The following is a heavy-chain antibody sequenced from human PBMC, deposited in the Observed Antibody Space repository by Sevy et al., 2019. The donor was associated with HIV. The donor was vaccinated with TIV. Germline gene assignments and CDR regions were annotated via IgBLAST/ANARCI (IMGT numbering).Heavy chain of an antibody. V-gene: IGHV3-7*01. Sequence: GSLRLSCAASGFTLNAYWMHWVRQAPGKGVEWLANINQDGSTQYYAASVKGRFTISRDNAKNLVYLQMNTMRPEDTGLYYCARAIVAAAGFWGQGTLVTVSP. CDR3: ARAIVAAAGF. D-gene: IGHD2-2*01. J-gene: IGHJ4*02. CDR2: INQDGSTQ. CDR1: GFTLNAYW.